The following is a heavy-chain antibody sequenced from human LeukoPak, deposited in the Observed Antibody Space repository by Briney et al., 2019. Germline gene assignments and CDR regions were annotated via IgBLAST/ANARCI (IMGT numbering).Heavy chain of an antibody. Sequence: SETLSLTCNVSGGSISGYHWSWIRQPPGKGLEWLGYIYYSGSSNYNPSLKSRVTISADTSRNQFSLKLSSVTAADTAVYYCARVPRSYYYYYYMDVWGKGTTVTVSS. V-gene: IGHV4-59*01. CDR2: IYYSGSS. J-gene: IGHJ6*03. CDR3: ARVPRSYYYYYYMDV. CDR1: GGSISGYH.